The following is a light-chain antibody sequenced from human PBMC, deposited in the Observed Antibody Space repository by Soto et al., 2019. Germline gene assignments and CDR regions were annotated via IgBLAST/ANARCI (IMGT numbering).Light chain of an antibody. CDR3: QQSGSSPYT. Sequence: EVVLTQSPGTLSLSPGGRATLSCRASQSVNSNYFAWYQHKPGRAPRLLLYDASTRATGIPDRFSGSGSGTDFTLTISRLEPEDFAVYYCQQSGSSPYTFGQGTKLEIK. J-gene: IGKJ2*01. CDR1: QSVNSNY. V-gene: IGKV3-20*01. CDR2: DAS.